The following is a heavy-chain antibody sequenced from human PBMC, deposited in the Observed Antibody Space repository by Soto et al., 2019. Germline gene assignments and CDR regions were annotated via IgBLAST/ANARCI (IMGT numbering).Heavy chain of an antibody. V-gene: IGHV3-23*01. Sequence: GWSLRLSCASSVFTFISYAMSWVRQAPGKGLEWVSAISGSGGSTYYADSVKGRFTISRDNSKNTLYLQMNSLRAEDTAVYYCAKDGPYYYDSSGYYSRHDYWGQGTLVTVSS. CDR3: AKDGPYYYDSSGYYSRHDY. CDR2: ISGSGGST. CDR1: VFTFISYA. D-gene: IGHD3-22*01. J-gene: IGHJ4*02.